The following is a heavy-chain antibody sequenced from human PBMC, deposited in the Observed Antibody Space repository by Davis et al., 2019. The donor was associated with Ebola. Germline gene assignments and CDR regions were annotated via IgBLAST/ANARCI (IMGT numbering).Heavy chain of an antibody. CDR1: GFTFNKYE. D-gene: IGHD5-18*01. CDR2: ISDSGSTT. CDR3: VPGTWI. V-gene: IGHV3-48*03. J-gene: IGHJ4*02. Sequence: AGSLRLSCAASGFTFNKYEMNWVRQAPGKGLEWFSYISDSGSTTYYTDSVKGRFTISRDNAKNSLYLQMNTLRVEDTAIYYCVPGTWIRGQGTLVTVSS.